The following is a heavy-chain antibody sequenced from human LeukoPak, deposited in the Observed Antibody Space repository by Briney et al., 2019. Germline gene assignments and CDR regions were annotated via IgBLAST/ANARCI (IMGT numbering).Heavy chain of an antibody. CDR2: ISSSSSYI. CDR1: GFTFSSYT. J-gene: IGHJ4*02. D-gene: IGHD3-9*01. Sequence: GGSLRLSCAASGFTFSSYTMNWVRQAPGKGLEWVSSISSSSSYIYYADSVKGRFTISRDNAKNSLYLQMNSLRAEDTAVYYCARDIWLREFDYWGQGTLVTVSS. V-gene: IGHV3-21*01. CDR3: ARDIWLREFDY.